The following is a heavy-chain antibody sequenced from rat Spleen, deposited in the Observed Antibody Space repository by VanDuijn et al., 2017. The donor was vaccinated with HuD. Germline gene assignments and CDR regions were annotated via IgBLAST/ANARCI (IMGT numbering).Heavy chain of an antibody. Sequence: EVQLVESGGGLVQPGRSLKLSCEASGFTFNDYNMAWVRQAPKKGLEWVATTSYDGSTTNYRGSVKGRFTISRDNAKRTLYLQMDSLRSEDTATYYCARQNYYDGSYYSYVMDAWGQGASVTVSS. CDR1: GFTFNDYN. CDR3: ARQNYYDGSYYSYVMDA. D-gene: IGHD1-12*02. J-gene: IGHJ4*01. V-gene: IGHV5-7*01. CDR2: TSYDGSTT.